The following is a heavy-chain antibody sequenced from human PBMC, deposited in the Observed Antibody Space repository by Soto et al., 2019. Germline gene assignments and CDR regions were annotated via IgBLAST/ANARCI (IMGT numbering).Heavy chain of an antibody. V-gene: IGHV3-15*01. CDR2: IKSKSHGGTT. J-gene: IGHJ3*02. Sequence: EVQLVESGGGLVKPGGSLRLSCAASAFTFTNAWMSWVRRAPGKGLEWVGHIKSKSHGGTTDYAAPVKGRFTISRDDSKNTLYLQMDSLKTEDTAVYYCATEECTGGGCDVRNAFDSWGQGAMVTVSS. D-gene: IGHD2-8*02. CDR3: ATEECTGGGCDVRNAFDS. CDR1: AFTFTNAW.